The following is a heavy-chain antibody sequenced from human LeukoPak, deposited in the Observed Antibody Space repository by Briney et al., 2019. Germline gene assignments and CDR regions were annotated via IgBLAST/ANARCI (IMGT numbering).Heavy chain of an antibody. V-gene: IGHV3-9*03. D-gene: IGHD6-13*01. CDR2: VSWNSANI. CDR3: GKGTSGYSSTWLDS. Sequence: QPGGSLRLSCAASGFTFDDYAMHWVRQAPGKGLEWVSGVSWNSANIAYADSVKGRFTISRDNAKNSLYLQMNSLRAETMASYYWGKGTSGYSSTWLDSWGQGALVTVSS. CDR1: GFTFDDYA. J-gene: IGHJ4*02.